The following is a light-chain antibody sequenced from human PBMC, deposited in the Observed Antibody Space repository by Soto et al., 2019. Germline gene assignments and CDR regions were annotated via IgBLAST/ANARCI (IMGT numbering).Light chain of an antibody. J-gene: IGKJ1*01. CDR3: QLYGTSRT. CDR1: QSLGSDY. CDR2: GVS. Sequence: ETVLTQSPGTLSLSPVERATLSCRASQSLGSDYLAWYQQKPGQAPRLLIYGVSSRATDIPDRFSGSGSGTDFTLTISRLEQEDFAMYYCQLYGTSRTFGQGTKVEI. V-gene: IGKV3-20*01.